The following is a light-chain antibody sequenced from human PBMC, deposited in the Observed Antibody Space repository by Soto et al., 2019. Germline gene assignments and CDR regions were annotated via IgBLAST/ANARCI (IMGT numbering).Light chain of an antibody. V-gene: IGKV3-15*01. CDR2: GAS. J-gene: IGKJ1*01. CDR3: QQYDYWPRT. Sequence: EIVMTQSPATLSVSPGESATLSCRASQSISSSKLAWYQQNPGQAPRLLMYGASNRATGIPARFSGSGSGTESTLTISSLQSEDFAVYYCQQYDYWPRTFGQGTKVDIK. CDR1: QSISSS.